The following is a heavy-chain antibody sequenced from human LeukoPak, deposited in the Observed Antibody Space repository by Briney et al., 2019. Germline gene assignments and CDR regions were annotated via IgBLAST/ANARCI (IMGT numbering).Heavy chain of an antibody. Sequence: GGSLRLSCAASGFTFSSYWMSWVRQAPGKGLEWVANIKQDGSEKYYVDSVKGRFTISRDNAKNSLYLQMNSLRAEDTAVYYCARDDCRSISCYHNWFDPWGQGTLVTVSS. V-gene: IGHV3-7*01. CDR2: IKQDGSEK. D-gene: IGHD2-2*01. CDR3: ARDDCRSISCYHNWFDP. J-gene: IGHJ5*02. CDR1: GFTFSSYW.